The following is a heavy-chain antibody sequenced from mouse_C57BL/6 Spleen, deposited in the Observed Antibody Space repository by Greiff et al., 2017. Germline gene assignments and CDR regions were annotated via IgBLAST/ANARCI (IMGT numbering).Heavy chain of an antibody. CDR3: VRGDYYGSSRYWYFDV. D-gene: IGHD1-1*01. CDR2: IRSKSSNYAT. V-gene: IGHV10-3*01. J-gene: IGHJ1*03. Sequence: EVQRVESGGGLVQPKGSLKLSCAASGFTFNTYAMHWVRQAPGKGLEWVARIRSKSSNYATYYADSVKDRFTISRDDSQSMLYLQMNNLKTEDTAMYYCVRGDYYGSSRYWYFDVWGTGTTVTVSS. CDR1: GFTFNTYA.